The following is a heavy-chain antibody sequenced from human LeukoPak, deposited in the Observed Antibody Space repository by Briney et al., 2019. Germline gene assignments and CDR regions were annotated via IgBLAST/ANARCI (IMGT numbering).Heavy chain of an antibody. V-gene: IGHV3-30*18. J-gene: IGHJ4*02. D-gene: IGHD3-10*01. CDR1: GFTFSSYG. Sequence: PGRSLRLSCAASGFTFSSYGMHWVRQAPGKGLEWVAVISYDGSNKYYADSVKGRFTISRDNSKNTLYLQMNSLRAEDTAVYYCAKDPLPYYYGSGSLGPDYWGQGTLVTVSS. CDR2: ISYDGSNK. CDR3: AKDPLPYYYGSGSLGPDY.